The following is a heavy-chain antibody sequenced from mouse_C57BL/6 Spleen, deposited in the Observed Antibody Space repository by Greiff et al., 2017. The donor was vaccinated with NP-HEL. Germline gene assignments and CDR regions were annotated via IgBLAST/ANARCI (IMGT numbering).Heavy chain of an antibody. CDR1: GYTFTSYW. D-gene: IGHD3-2*02. CDR2: IYPGNSDT. Sequence: VQLQQSGTVLARPGASVKMSCKTSGYTFTSYWMHWVKQRPGQGLEWIGAIYPGNSDTSYNQKFKGKAKLTAVTSASTAYMELSSLTNEDSAVYYCTRFRQLRLPYYFDYWGQGTTLTVSS. J-gene: IGHJ2*01. CDR3: TRFRQLRLPYYFDY. V-gene: IGHV1-5*01.